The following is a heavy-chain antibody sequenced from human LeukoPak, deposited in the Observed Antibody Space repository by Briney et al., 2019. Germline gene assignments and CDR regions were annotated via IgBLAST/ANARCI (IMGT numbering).Heavy chain of an antibody. CDR1: GGSFSGYY. CDR3: TRGSIIIDY. CDR2: INHSGST. D-gene: IGHD3-10*01. Sequence: SETLSLTCAVYGGSFSGYYWSWIRQPPGKGLEWIGEINHSGSTNYNPSLKSRVTISVDTSKNQFSLKLSSVTAADTAVYYCTRGSIIIDYWGQGILVTVSS. V-gene: IGHV4-34*01. J-gene: IGHJ4*02.